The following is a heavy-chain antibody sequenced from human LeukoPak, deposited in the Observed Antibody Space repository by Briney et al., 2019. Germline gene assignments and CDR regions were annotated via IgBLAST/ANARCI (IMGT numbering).Heavy chain of an antibody. V-gene: IGHV3-33*06. D-gene: IGHD1-7*01. J-gene: IGHJ6*03. CDR1: GFTFSSYG. Sequence: GGSLRLSCAASGFTFSSYGMHWVRQAPGKGLEWAAVIWYDGSNKYYADSVKGRFTISRDNSKNTLYLQMNSLRAEDTAVYYCAKESGHNWNYAAFDYYYYMDVWGKGTTVTVSS. CDR3: AKESGHNWNYAAFDYYYYMDV. CDR2: IWYDGSNK.